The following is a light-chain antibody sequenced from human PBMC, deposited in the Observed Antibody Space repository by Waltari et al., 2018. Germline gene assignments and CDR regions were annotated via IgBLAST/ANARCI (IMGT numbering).Light chain of an antibody. CDR1: QDISSY. Sequence: DIQLTQSPSFLSASVGDRVTITCRASQDISSYLSWYQQNTGKAPNLLIYTASTLQSGVPSRFSGSRSGTEFTLTISSLQPEDFATYYCQQLNSYPLTFGQGTRLDIK. CDR2: TAS. V-gene: IGKV1-9*01. J-gene: IGKJ5*01. CDR3: QQLNSYPLT.